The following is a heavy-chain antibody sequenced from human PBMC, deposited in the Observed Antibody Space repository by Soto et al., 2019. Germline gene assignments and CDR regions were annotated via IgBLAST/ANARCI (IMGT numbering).Heavy chain of an antibody. V-gene: IGHV4-31*03. CDR3: ARSPGYYFDY. Sequence: MLSLTCTVCCGSIGRGGYYWRGIGQHPGKGLEWIVYIYYSWITYYNPSLKSRVTISLDTSKNQSSLKLSSVTAADTAVYYCARSPGYYFDYWGQGTLVTVSS. CDR2: IYYSWIT. CDR1: CGSIGRGGYY. J-gene: IGHJ4*02.